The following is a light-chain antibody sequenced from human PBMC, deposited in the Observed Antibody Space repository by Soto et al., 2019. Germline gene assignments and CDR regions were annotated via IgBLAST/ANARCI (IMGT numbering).Light chain of an antibody. CDR2: GAS. CDR1: QSVSSSY. J-gene: IGKJ4*01. V-gene: IGKV3-20*01. Sequence: IVLTQSPGTLSLSPGERATLSCRASQSVSSSYLAWYQQKPGQAPRLLIYGASSRATGIPDRFSGSGSGTDFTLTISSLQPEDVATYYCQKYNSAPLTFGGGTKVDIK. CDR3: QKYNSAPLT.